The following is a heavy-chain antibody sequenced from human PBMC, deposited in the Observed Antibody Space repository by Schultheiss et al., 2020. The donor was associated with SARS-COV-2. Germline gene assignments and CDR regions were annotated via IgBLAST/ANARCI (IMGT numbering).Heavy chain of an antibody. D-gene: IGHD2-21*02. CDR1: GYTFTGYY. J-gene: IGHJ5*02. V-gene: IGHV1-2*02. CDR3: AKTYCGGDCYPGWFDP. CDR2: INPNSGGT. Sequence: ASVKVSCKASGYTFTGYYMHWVRQAPGQGLEWMGWINPNSGGTNYAQKFQGRVTMTRDTSISTAYMELSSLRSEDTAVYYCAKTYCGGDCYPGWFDPWGQGTLVTVSS.